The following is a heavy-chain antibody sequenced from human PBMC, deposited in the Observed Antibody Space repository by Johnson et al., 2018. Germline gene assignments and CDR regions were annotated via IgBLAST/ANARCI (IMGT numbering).Heavy chain of an antibody. J-gene: IGHJ6*02. Sequence: VELVESGGGLVKPGGSLRLSCAASGFTFSDYYMTWIRQAPGKGLEWVSYISSSGSSIYYADSVKGRFTISRDNAKKSLYLQMNTLTAEETAVYYCAREVVWFGDYGMDVWGQGTTVTVSS. CDR2: ISSSGSSI. CDR1: GFTFSDYY. D-gene: IGHD3-10*01. V-gene: IGHV3-11*04. CDR3: AREVVWFGDYGMDV.